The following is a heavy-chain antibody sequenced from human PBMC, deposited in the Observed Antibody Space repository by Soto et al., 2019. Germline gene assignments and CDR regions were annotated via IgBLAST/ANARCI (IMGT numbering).Heavy chain of an antibody. CDR2: INPSGGST. V-gene: IGHV1-46*03. Sequence: QVQLVQSGAEVKKPGASVKVSCKASGYTFTSYYMHWVRQAPGQGLEWMGIINPSGGSTSYAQKFQGRVTMTRDTSTSTVYMELSSLRSEDRAVYSCARGGGYCSSTSCYADYWGQGTLVTVSS. CDR3: ARGGGYCSSTSCYADY. J-gene: IGHJ4*02. CDR1: GYTFTSYY. D-gene: IGHD2-2*01.